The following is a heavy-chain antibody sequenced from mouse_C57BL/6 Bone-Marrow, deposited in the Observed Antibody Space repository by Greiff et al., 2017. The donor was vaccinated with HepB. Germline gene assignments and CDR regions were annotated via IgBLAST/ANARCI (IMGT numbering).Heavy chain of an antibody. CDR3: ARAGTYWYFDV. V-gene: IGHV3-6*01. CDR2: ISYDGSN. Sequence: VQLKESGPGLVKPSQSLSLTCSVTGYSITSGYYWNWIRQFPGNKLEWMGYISYDGSNNYNPSLKNRIPITRDTSKNQFFLKLNSVTTEDTATYYCARAGTYWYFDVWGTGTTVTVSS. J-gene: IGHJ1*03. CDR1: GYSITSGYY.